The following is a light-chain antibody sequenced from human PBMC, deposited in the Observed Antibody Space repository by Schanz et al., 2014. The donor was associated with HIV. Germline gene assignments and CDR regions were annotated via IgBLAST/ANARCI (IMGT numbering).Light chain of an antibody. J-gene: IGLJ2*01. Sequence: QSALTQPASVSGSPGQSITISCTGTSSDVGGYDYVSWYQQHPGKVPKLMIYDVSNRPSGVSNRFSGSKSANTASLTISGLQADDEADYYCSSKATGGRAPFVFGGGTKLTVL. CDR1: SSDVGGYDY. CDR2: DVS. CDR3: SSKATGGRAPFV. V-gene: IGLV2-14*03.